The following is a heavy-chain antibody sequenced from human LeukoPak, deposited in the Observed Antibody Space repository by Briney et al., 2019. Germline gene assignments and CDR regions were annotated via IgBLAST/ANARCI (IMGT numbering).Heavy chain of an antibody. V-gene: IGHV4-59*08. CDR2: IYYSGTT. D-gene: IGHD6-6*01. Sequence: SDTLSLTCTVSGGSISGSYWSWIRQPTGKGLEGIGYIYYSGTTNYNPSLKSRVTISVDTSKNQFSLKLSSVAAADTAVYYCARLPTDSSSDHYWGQGTLVTVSS. CDR1: GGSISGSY. CDR3: ARLPTDSSSDHY. J-gene: IGHJ4*02.